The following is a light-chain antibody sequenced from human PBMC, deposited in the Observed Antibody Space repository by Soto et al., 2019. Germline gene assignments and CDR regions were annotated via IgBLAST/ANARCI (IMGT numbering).Light chain of an antibody. V-gene: IGKV3-15*01. CDR3: QQYNNWPPWT. J-gene: IGKJ1*01. Sequence: EIVMTQSPATLSVSPGERATLSCRASQSVSSNLAWYQQKPGQAPRLLLYGASTRATGIPARWSGSGSGTEFTITISSLQYEDFAVDYCQQYNNWPPWTFGQGTKVEIK. CDR2: GAS. CDR1: QSVSSN.